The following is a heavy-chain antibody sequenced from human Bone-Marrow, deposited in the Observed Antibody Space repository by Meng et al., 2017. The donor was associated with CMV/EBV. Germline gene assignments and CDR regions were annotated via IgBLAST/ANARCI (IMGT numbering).Heavy chain of an antibody. CDR1: GDSIISYY. Sequence: SETLSLTCIVSGDSIISYYWSWIRQPPGKRLEWIGATSWSGSTNHNPSLKSRVTMSVDTDKNQFSLKLSSVTAADTAVYYCAREGRILEAFDMWGQRTVVAASS. J-gene: IGHJ3*02. CDR3: AREGRILEAFDM. CDR2: TSWSGST. D-gene: IGHD3-9*01. V-gene: IGHV4-59*01.